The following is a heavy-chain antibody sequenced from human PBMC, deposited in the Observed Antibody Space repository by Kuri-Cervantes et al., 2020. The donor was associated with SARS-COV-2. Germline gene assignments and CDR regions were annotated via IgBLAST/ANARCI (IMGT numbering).Heavy chain of an antibody. V-gene: IGHV2-70*11. Sequence: SGPTLVKPTQTLTLTCAFPVVPLRDRGMCVSWIRQPPGKALEWLARIDWDNDKYYSTSLKTRLTISKDTSQNQVFLTMTNMDPVDTATYYCARTQGYCTNVNCLKRCRFDPWGQGTLVTVSS. D-gene: IGHD2-8*01. CDR3: ARTQGYCTNVNCLKRCRFDP. CDR2: IDWDNDK. CDR1: VVPLRDRGMC. J-gene: IGHJ5*02.